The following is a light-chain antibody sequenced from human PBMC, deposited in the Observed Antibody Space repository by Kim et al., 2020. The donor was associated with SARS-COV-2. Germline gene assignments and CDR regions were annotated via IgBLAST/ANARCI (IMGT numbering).Light chain of an antibody. V-gene: IGLV2-11*01. J-gene: IGLJ1*01. Sequence: QSALTQPRSLSGSPGQSVTISCTGTSSDVGGYNSVSWYQQHPGKVPKLMIYDVSKRPSGVPDRFSGSKSGNTASLTISGLQAEDEADYYCCSHAGSSTYVFGTGTKVTVL. CDR3: CSHAGSSTYV. CDR2: DVS. CDR1: SSDVGGYNS.